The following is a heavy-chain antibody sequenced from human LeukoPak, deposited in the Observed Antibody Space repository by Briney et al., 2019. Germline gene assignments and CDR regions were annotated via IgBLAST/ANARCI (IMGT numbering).Heavy chain of an antibody. D-gene: IGHD6-19*01. V-gene: IGHV3-21*01. CDR2: ISSSSSYI. CDR1: GFTFSRYS. Sequence: PGGSLRLSCAGSGFTFSRYSMNWFRQAPGKGLERVSSISSSSSYIFYADAVKGRFTISRDNANNSLYLQMSSLRAKDTAVYYCARDAQWLVPEGYYFYMDVWGKGTAVTVSS. J-gene: IGHJ6*03. CDR3: ARDAQWLVPEGYYFYMDV.